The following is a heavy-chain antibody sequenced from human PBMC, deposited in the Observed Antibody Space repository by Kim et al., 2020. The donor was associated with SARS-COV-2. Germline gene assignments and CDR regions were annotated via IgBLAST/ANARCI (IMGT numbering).Heavy chain of an antibody. CDR1: GGSISSYY. CDR3: ARAVEFRGVPEPLYNWFDP. D-gene: IGHD3-10*01. CDR2: IYTSGST. V-gene: IGHV4-4*07. Sequence: SETLSLTCTVSGGSISSYYWSWIRQPAGKGLEWIGRIYTSGSTNYNPSLKSRVTMSVDTSKNQFSLKLSSVTAADTAVYYCARAVEFRGVPEPLYNWFDPWGQGTLVTVSS. J-gene: IGHJ5*02.